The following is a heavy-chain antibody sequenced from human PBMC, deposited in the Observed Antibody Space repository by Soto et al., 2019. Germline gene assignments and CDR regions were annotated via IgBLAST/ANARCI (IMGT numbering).Heavy chain of an antibody. CDR2: ISSSSSYI. D-gene: IGHD5-18*01. Sequence: VQLVESGGGLVKPGGSLRLSCAASGFTFSSYSMNWVRQAPGKGLEWVSSISSSSSYISYADSVKGRFTISRDNAKNSLYLQMNSLRAEDTAVYYCARWIQLRSGAFDIWGQGTMVTVSS. CDR3: ARWIQLRSGAFDI. CDR1: GFTFSSYS. V-gene: IGHV3-21*01. J-gene: IGHJ3*02.